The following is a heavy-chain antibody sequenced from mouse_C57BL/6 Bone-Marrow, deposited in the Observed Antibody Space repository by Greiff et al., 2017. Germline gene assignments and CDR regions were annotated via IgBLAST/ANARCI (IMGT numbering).Heavy chain of an antibody. Sequence: QVQLKESGAELVRPGTSVKVSCKASGYAFTNYLIEWVKQRPGQGLEWIGVINPGSGGTNYNEKFKGKAPLTADKSSSTAYMQLSSLTSEDSAVYCGARVGWLLRGFAYWGQGTLVTVSA. D-gene: IGHD2-3*01. CDR3: ARVGWLLRGFAY. CDR1: GYAFTNYL. V-gene: IGHV1-54*01. J-gene: IGHJ3*01. CDR2: INPGSGGT.